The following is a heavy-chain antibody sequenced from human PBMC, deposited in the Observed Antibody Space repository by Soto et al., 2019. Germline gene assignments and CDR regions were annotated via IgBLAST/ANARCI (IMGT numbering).Heavy chain of an antibody. Sequence: ASETLSLTCAVSGGSISSSNWWSWVRQPPGKGLEWIGEIYHSGSTNYNPSLKSRVTISVDKSKNQFSLKLSSVTAADTAVYYCARALSSGSYYYYYGMDVWGQGTTVT. V-gene: IGHV4-4*02. CDR2: IYHSGST. CDR3: ARALSSGSYYYYYGMDV. J-gene: IGHJ6*02. CDR1: GGSISSSNW. D-gene: IGHD3-10*02.